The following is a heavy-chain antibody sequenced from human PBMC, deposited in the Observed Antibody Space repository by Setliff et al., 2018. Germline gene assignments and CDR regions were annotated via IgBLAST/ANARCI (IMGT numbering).Heavy chain of an antibody. CDR1: GGTFSSYA. CDR3: ARGVVVPAAIGRGFDP. D-gene: IGHD2-2*02. V-gene: IGHV1-69*10. Sequence: SVKVSCKASGGTFSSYAISWVRQAPGQGPEWMGGIIPILGIANYAQKFQGRVTITADKSTSTAYMELSSLRSEDTAVYYCARGVVVPAAIGRGFDPWGQGTLVTVS. CDR2: IIPILGIA. J-gene: IGHJ5*02.